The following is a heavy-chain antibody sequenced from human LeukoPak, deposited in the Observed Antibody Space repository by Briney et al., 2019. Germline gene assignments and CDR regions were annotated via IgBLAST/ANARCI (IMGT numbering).Heavy chain of an antibody. Sequence: PSETLSHTCAVYGGSFSGYYWSWIRQPPGEGLEWIGEINHSGSTNYNPSLKSRVTISVDTSKNQFSLKLSSVTAADTAVYYCARGRRLDYWGQGTLVTVSS. V-gene: IGHV4-34*01. CDR1: GGSFSGYY. J-gene: IGHJ4*02. CDR2: INHSGST. CDR3: ARGRRLDY.